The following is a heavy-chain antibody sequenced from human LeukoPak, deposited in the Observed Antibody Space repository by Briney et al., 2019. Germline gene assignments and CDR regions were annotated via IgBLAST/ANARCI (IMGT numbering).Heavy chain of an antibody. V-gene: IGHV3-74*01. D-gene: IGHD5/OR15-5a*01. CDR1: GFTFADTW. CDR2: INAGGTTT. CDR3: VRDHHRRLYDSQARDTFDI. Sequence: GGSLRLSCAASGFTFADTWMNWVRQAPGKGPMWVSRINAGGTTTHYADSVTGRFTISGDNSKKMIYLQMNNLRAEDTAVYYGVRDHHRRLYDSQARDTFDIWGRGTMVTVSS. J-gene: IGHJ3*02.